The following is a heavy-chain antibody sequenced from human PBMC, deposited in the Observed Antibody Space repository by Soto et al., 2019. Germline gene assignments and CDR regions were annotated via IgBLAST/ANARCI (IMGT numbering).Heavy chain of an antibody. CDR3: AKDLRTDGVWDFDS. J-gene: IGHJ4*02. CDR1: GFTFSSYS. D-gene: IGHD4-17*01. Sequence: EVQLLESGGGLVQPGGSLRLSCAASGFTFSSYSMAWVRQAPGRGPEWVSGIIQDGTTYYAASVKGRFTISRDNSRNSVYLQSITLGGEDTAVYYCAKDLRTDGVWDFDSWGQGTLVTVSS. CDR2: IIQDGTT. V-gene: IGHV3-23*01.